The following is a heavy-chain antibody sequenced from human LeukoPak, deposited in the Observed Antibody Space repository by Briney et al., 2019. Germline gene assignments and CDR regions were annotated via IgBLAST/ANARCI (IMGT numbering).Heavy chain of an antibody. CDR3: ARNVVPAASEYYYYYGMDV. J-gene: IGHJ6*02. CDR2: ISAYNGTT. D-gene: IGHD2-2*01. CDR1: GYTFTSYG. Sequence: ASVKVSCKASGYTFTSYGISWVRQAPGQGLEWMGWISAYNGTTNYAQKLQGRVTMTTDTSTSTAYMELRSLRSDDTAVYYCARNVVPAASEYYYYYGMDVWGQGTTVTVSS. V-gene: IGHV1-18*01.